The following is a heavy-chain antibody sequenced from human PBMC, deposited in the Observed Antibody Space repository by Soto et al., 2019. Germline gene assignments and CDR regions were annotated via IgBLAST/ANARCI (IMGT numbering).Heavy chain of an antibody. Sequence: QVQLVQSGAEVKKPGASVKVSCKASGYTFTSDGISWVRQAPGQGLEWMGWISAYNGNRNYAQKLQGRVTMTTDTSTSTAYMELTSLRSDDTTVYYCARADMSLVWFDPWGQGTLVTVSS. D-gene: IGHD2-15*01. J-gene: IGHJ5*02. CDR3: ARADMSLVWFDP. V-gene: IGHV1-18*01. CDR1: GYTFTSDG. CDR2: ISAYNGNR.